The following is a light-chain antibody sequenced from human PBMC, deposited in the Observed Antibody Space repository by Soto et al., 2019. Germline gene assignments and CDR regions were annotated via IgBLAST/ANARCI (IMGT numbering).Light chain of an antibody. CDR2: GAS. Sequence: EIVLTQSPGTLSLSPGERVTLSCRASQSVLTGYLGWYQQKPGQPPRLLIYGASNRATGIPDRFSGGGSGTDFTLTISRLEPEDFAVYYCQQHDILPITFGQGTRLEIK. CDR1: QSVLTGY. V-gene: IGKV3-20*01. J-gene: IGKJ5*01. CDR3: QQHDILPIT.